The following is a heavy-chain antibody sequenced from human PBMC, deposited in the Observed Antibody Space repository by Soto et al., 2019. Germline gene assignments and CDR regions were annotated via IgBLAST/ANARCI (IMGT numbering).Heavy chain of an antibody. V-gene: IGHV4-34*01. CDR2: INHSGST. Sequence: QVQLQQWGAGLLKPSETLSLTCAVYGGSFSGYYWSWIRQPPGKGLEWIGEINHSGSTNYNPSPKSRVTISVDTSKNQFSLKLSSVTAADTAVYYCARGAIKRFGESSKPSPRYYYYYMDVWGKGTTVTVSS. J-gene: IGHJ6*03. D-gene: IGHD3-10*01. CDR3: ARGAIKRFGESSKPSPRYYYYYMDV. CDR1: GGSFSGYY.